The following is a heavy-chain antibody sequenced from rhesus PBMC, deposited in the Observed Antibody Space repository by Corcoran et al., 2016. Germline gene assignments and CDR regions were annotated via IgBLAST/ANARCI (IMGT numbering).Heavy chain of an antibody. CDR3: ARSGYNFWTGYWSPYYFDY. Sequence: QVQLQESGPGLVKPSETLSLTCAVSGGSLSGYYYWSWIRQPPGKGLEWIGSIYGSGGSNYLNPSLKSRVTLSVDTSKNQFSLKLSSVTAADTAVYYCARSGYNFWTGYWSPYYFDYWGQGVLVTVSS. J-gene: IGHJ4*01. CDR1: GGSLSGYYY. CDR2: IYGSGGSN. D-gene: IGHD3-3*01. V-gene: IGHV4S14*01.